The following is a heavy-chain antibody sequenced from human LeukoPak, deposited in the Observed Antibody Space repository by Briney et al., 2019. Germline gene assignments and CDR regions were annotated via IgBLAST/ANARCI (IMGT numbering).Heavy chain of an antibody. CDR2: ISGIGGSA. V-gene: IGHV3-23*01. CDR1: GLTFSSYA. CDR3: ARDPHDYGDYDWGY. D-gene: IGHD4-17*01. J-gene: IGHJ4*02. Sequence: GGSLRLSCAASGLTFSSYAMTWVRQAPGKGLEWVSAISGIGGSAFYADFVKGRFTISRDNSKNTLYLQMNSLRAEDTAVYYCARDPHDYGDYDWGYWGQGTLVTVSS.